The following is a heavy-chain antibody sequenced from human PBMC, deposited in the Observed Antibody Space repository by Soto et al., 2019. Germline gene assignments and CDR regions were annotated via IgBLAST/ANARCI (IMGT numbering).Heavy chain of an antibody. CDR1: GGSISSYH. CDR3: ATTLSGWFDR. CDR2: IYDTGNT. J-gene: IGHJ5*02. Sequence: SETLSLTCTVSGGSISSYHWSWIRQPPGKGLEWIGIIYDTGNTNYNPSLESRVTISLDTSKNQVSLKLNSVTAADTAIYSCATTLSGWFDRWGQGTLVTVSS. V-gene: IGHV4-59*01. D-gene: IGHD3-10*01.